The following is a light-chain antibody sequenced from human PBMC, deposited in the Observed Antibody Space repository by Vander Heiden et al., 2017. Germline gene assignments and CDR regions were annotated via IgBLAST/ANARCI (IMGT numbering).Light chain of an antibody. Sequence: QSALTQPRSVSGSPGQSVTISCTGTSSDVGGYNYVSWYQHHPGKGPKLIIYDVSMRPSGVSNRFSGSKSGNTASLTISGLQAEDEADYYCCSSGATYTVLFGGGTKLTVL. CDR1: SSDVGGYNY. J-gene: IGLJ2*01. CDR3: CSSGATYTVL. CDR2: DVS. V-gene: IGLV2-11*01.